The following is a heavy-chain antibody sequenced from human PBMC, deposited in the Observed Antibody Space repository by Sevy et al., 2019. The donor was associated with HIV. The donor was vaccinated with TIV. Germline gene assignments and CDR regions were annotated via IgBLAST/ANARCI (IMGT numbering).Heavy chain of an antibody. V-gene: IGHV1-46*01. J-gene: IGHJ4*02. CDR2: INPSGGST. CDR1: GYTFTSYY. D-gene: IGHD3-10*01. CDR3: ARGLVTMVRGVIIKGPQPLYYFDY. Sequence: ASVKVSCKASGYTFTSYYMHWVRQAPGQGLEWMGIINPSGGSTSYAQKFQGRVTMTRDTSTGTVYMELSSLRSEDTAVYYCARGLVTMVRGVIIKGPQPLYYFDYWGQGTLVTVSS.